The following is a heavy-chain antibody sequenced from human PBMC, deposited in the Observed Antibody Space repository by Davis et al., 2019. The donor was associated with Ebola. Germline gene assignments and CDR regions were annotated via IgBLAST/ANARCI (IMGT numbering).Heavy chain of an antibody. J-gene: IGHJ2*01. CDR1: GYSFTSYW. CDR2: IYPGDSDT. CDR3: ARRTAMWLAGETSWYFDL. D-gene: IGHD6-19*01. V-gene: IGHV5-51*01. Sequence: GESLKISCKGSGYSFTSYWIGWVRQMPGKGLEWMGIIYPGDSDTRYSPSFQGQVTISADKSISTAYLQWSSLKASDTAMYYCARRTAMWLAGETSWYFDLWGRGTLVTVSS.